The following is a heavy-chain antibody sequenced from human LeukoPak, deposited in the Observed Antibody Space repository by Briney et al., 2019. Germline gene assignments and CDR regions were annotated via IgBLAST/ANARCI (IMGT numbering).Heavy chain of an antibody. CDR3: ARGVRRTVARYFYYGMDV. CDR2: TNPNSGGT. Sequence: GASVKVSCKASGYTFTGYYMHWVRQAPGQGLEWMGLTNPNSGGTNYAQKFQGRVTMTRDTSISTAYMELSRLRSDDTAVYYCARGVRRTVARYFYYGMDVWGQGTTVTVSS. J-gene: IGHJ6*02. D-gene: IGHD6-19*01. V-gene: IGHV1-2*02. CDR1: GYTFTGYY.